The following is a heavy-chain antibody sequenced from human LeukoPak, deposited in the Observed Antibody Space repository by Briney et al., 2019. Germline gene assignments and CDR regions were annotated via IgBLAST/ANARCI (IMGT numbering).Heavy chain of an antibody. D-gene: IGHD2-2*01. CDR2: INSDGSWT. CDR3: VSFYETY. J-gene: IGHJ4*02. V-gene: IGHV3-74*01. CDR1: GFTVSSNY. Sequence: GGSLRLSCAASGFTVSSNYMSWVRQAPGKGLVWVSHINSDGSWTSYADLVKGRFTISKDNAKNTVYLQMNNLRAEDTAVYYCVSFYETYWGRGTLVTVSS.